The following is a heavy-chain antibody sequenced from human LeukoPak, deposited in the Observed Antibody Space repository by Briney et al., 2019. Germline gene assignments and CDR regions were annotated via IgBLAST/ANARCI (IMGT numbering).Heavy chain of an antibody. CDR1: GVSISSGGYY. J-gene: IGHJ4*02. Sequence: KSSETLSLTCTVSGVSISSGGYYWSWIRQPPGKGLEWIGYIYYSGSTNYNPSLKSRVTISVDTSKNQFSLKLSSVTAADTAVYYCARVRHDYFDYWGQGTLVTVSS. D-gene: IGHD1-1*01. V-gene: IGHV4-61*08. CDR3: ARVRHDYFDY. CDR2: IYYSGST.